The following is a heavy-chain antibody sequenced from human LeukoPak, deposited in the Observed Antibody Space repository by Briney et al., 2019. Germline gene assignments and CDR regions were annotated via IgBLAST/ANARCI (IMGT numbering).Heavy chain of an antibody. V-gene: IGHV1-8*03. Sequence: ASVKVSCKASGYTFTSYDINWVRQATGQGLEWMGWMNPNSGNTGYAQKFQGRVTITRNTSISTAYMELTSLTSEDTAVYYCARDGSRNDVAYWGQGTLVSVSS. J-gene: IGHJ4*02. D-gene: IGHD1-1*01. CDR3: ARDGSRNDVAY. CDR2: MNPNSGNT. CDR1: GYTFTSYD.